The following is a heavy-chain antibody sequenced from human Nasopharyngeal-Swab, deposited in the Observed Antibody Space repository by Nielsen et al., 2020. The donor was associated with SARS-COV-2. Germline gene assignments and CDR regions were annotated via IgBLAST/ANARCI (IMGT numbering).Heavy chain of an antibody. D-gene: IGHD4-17*01. Sequence: SETLSLTSTVSGGPISSGSYYWSWIRQPAGKGLEWIGRIYTSGSTNYNPSLKSRVTISVDTSKNQFSLKLSSVTAADTAVYYCARTTLYGDYDKLDFDYWGQGTLVTVSS. CDR3: ARTTLYGDYDKLDFDY. CDR2: IYTSGST. CDR1: GGPISSGSYY. J-gene: IGHJ4*02. V-gene: IGHV4-61*02.